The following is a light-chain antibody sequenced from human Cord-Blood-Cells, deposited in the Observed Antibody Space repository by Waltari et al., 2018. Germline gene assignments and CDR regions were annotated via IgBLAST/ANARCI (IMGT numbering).Light chain of an antibody. CDR2: GAS. Sequence: ELVLTQSPGTMSLPPGERATLSSRASQSVSSSYFAWYQQKPGQAPRLLIYGASSRATGIPDRFSGSGSGTDFTLTISRLEPEDFAVYYCQQYGSSPPWTFGKGTKVEIK. CDR1: QSVSSSY. J-gene: IGKJ1*01. CDR3: QQYGSSPPWT. V-gene: IGKV3-20*01.